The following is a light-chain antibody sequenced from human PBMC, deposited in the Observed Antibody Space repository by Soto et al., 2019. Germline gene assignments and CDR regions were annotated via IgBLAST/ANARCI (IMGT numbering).Light chain of an antibody. Sequence: NFMLTQPHSVSESPGKTVTISCTRSSGSIASNYVQWYQQRPGSAPTTVIYGDNQRPSGVPDRFSGSIDSSSNSASLTISGLQPEDEADYYCQSYDSNNHVVFGGGTKLTVL. J-gene: IGLJ2*01. CDR3: QSYDSNNHVV. CDR1: SGSIASNY. CDR2: GDN. V-gene: IGLV6-57*04.